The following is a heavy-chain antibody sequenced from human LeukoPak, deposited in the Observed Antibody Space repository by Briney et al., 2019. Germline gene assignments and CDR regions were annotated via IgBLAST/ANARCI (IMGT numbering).Heavy chain of an antibody. CDR2: IYYSGST. CDR3: ARATRGAFDI. J-gene: IGHJ3*02. D-gene: IGHD3-10*01. Sequence: SETLSLTCTVSGGSISSGDYYWSWIRQPPGKGLEWIGYIYYSGSTYYNPSLKSRVTISVDTSKNQLSLKLSSVTAADTAVYYCARATRGAFDIWGQGTMVTVSS. CDR1: GGSISSGDYY. V-gene: IGHV4-30-4*01.